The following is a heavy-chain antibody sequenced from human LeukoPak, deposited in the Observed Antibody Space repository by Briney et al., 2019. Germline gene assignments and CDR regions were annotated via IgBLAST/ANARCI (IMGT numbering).Heavy chain of an antibody. CDR3: ARDQNYDSSGSFGMDV. CDR1: GGSISSHS. V-gene: IGHV4-59*11. CDR2: IYYSGSI. J-gene: IGHJ6*02. Sequence: SETLSLTCTVSGGSISSHSWSWIRQPPGKGLGWIGNIYYSGSIKYNPFLKSRVTTSVDTSKNQFSLKLSSVTAADTAVYYCARDQNYDSSGSFGMDVWGQGTTVTASS. D-gene: IGHD3-22*01.